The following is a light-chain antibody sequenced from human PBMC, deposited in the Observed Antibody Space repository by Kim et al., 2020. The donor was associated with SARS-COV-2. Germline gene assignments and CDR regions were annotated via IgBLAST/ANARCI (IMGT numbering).Light chain of an antibody. CDR1: QSVRSE. CDR2: GAS. V-gene: IGKV3-15*01. Sequence: EIVMTQSPATLSVYPGERVTLSCRASQSVRSELAWYQQKRGQAPRLLIYGASSRATGFPARFSASGSETEFTLTISSLQSEDFAVYYCQQYSKWPLTFGGGTKVDIK. CDR3: QQYSKWPLT. J-gene: IGKJ4*01.